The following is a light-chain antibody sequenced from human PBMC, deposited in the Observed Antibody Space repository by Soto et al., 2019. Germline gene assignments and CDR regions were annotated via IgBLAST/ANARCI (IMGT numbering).Light chain of an antibody. Sequence: DVVLTQSPLSLPAPLGQPASISCRTSEDLPTANGGPFLSWFLQRPGQSPRRLISRVSHPASGGPYRFSGGGSGNTFTLKIGRVEADDVGDYYCMVATPWPPRLTFEGGINVEIK. CDR1: EDLPTANGGPF. CDR3: MVATPWPPRLT. J-gene: IGKJ4*01. CDR2: RVS. V-gene: IGKV2-30*01.